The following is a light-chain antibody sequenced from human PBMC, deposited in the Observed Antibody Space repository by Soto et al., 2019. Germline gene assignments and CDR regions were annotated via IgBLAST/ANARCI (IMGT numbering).Light chain of an antibody. CDR3: SSYTSSSTHNYV. J-gene: IGLJ1*01. Sequence: QSALTQPASVSGSPGQSITISCTGNSSDVGGYNYVSWYQQHPGKAPKLMIYDVSNRPSGVSNRFSGSKSGNTASLTISGLQAEDDADYYCSSYTSSSTHNYVFGTGTKLTVL. V-gene: IGLV2-14*01. CDR1: SSDVGGYNY. CDR2: DVS.